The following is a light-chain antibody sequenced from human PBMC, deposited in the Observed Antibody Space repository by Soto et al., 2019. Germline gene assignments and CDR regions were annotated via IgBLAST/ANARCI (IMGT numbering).Light chain of an antibody. CDR3: CSYAGSYTLI. CDR2: EDT. CDR1: RGDVGTYNL. V-gene: IGLV2-23*01. J-gene: IGLJ2*01. Sequence: QSVLTQPASVSGSPGQSITISRIGTRGDVGTYNLVSWYQQHPDKAPKLIIYEDTKRPSGVSSRFSGSKSGNTASLTISGLQAEDAADYYCCSYAGSYTLIFGGGTKLTVL.